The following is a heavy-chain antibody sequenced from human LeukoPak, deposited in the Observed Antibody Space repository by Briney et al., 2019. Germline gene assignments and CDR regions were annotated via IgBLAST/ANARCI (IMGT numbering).Heavy chain of an antibody. CDR2: ISYDGSDK. D-gene: IGHD5-24*01. Sequence: GGSLRLSCAASGFTFSSYGMHWVRQAPGKGLEWVAVISYDGSDKYYADSVKGRFTISRDDSKNTAYLQMNSLKTEDTAVYYCTRLQFVEKKSNDYWGQGTLVTVSS. V-gene: IGHV3-30*03. CDR3: TRLQFVEKKSNDY. CDR1: GFTFSSYG. J-gene: IGHJ4*02.